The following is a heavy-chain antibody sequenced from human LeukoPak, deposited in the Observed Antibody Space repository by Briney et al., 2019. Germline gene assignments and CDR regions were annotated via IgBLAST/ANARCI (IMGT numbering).Heavy chain of an antibody. CDR3: ARDRGYGDYHEGHDY. V-gene: IGHV3-13*01. CDR2: VSSGFHA. J-gene: IGHJ4*02. CDR1: GFTLGSHD. Sequence: PGGSLRLSCTASGFTLGSHDMHWVRQIPGQGLEWVAAVSSGFHAFFADSVQGRFTVSREDARNSLYLQMNSLRAEDTAVYYCARDRGYGDYHEGHDYWGQGTLVTVSS. D-gene: IGHD4-17*01.